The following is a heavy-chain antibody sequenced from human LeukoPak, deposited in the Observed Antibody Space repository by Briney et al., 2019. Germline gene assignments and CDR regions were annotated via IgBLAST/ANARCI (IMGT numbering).Heavy chain of an antibody. V-gene: IGHV3-7*01. CDR3: ASGYYDFWSGYSHSYYFDY. J-gene: IGHJ4*02. CDR1: GFTFSSYW. Sequence: GGSLRLSCAASGFTFSSYWMSWVRQAPGKGLEWVANIKQDGSEKYYVDSVKGRFTISRDNAKNSLYLQMNSLRAEDTAVYYCASGYYDFWSGYSHSYYFDYWGLGTLVTVSS. D-gene: IGHD3-3*01. CDR2: IKQDGSEK.